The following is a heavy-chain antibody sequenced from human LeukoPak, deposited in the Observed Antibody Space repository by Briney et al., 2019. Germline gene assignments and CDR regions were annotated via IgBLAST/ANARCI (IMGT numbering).Heavy chain of an antibody. J-gene: IGHJ5*02. CDR1: GFTLSNHW. Sequence: GGSLRLSCAASGFTLSNHWMIWVRQAPGKGLECVANIKQDGIEKYYLDSVKGRFTISRDNAKNSLYLQMNSLRAEDTALYHCARSLRGIAAAGYNWFDPWGQGTLVTVSS. D-gene: IGHD6-13*01. CDR3: ARSLRGIAAAGYNWFDP. V-gene: IGHV3-7*03. CDR2: IKQDGIEK.